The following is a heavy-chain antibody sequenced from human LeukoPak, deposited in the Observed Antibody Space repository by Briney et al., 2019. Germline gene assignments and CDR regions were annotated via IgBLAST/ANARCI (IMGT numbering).Heavy chain of an antibody. CDR2: IYTSGST. Sequence: SETLSLTCTVSGGSISSYYWSWIRQPPGKGLEWIGYIYTSGSTNYNPSLKSRVTISVDTSKNQFSLKLSSVTAADTAVYYCEAGIAAAGTHWFDPWGQGTLVTVSS. CDR1: GGSISSYY. CDR3: EAGIAAAGTHWFDP. J-gene: IGHJ5*02. V-gene: IGHV4-4*09. D-gene: IGHD6-13*01.